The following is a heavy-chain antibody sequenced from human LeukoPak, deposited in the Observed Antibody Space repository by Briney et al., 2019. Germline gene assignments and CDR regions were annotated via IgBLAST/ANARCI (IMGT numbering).Heavy chain of an antibody. V-gene: IGHV5-51*01. CDR3: ASGSGSYPFDY. D-gene: IGHD1-26*01. J-gene: IGHJ4*02. CDR1: GYSFTSYW. CDR2: IYPGDSDT. Sequence: GESLKISCKGSGYSFTSYWIGWVRQLPGKGLEWIGIIYPGDSDTRYSPSFQGQVTISADKSIRTAYLQVSSLKASDTAMDYCASGSGSYPFDYWGQGTLVTVSS.